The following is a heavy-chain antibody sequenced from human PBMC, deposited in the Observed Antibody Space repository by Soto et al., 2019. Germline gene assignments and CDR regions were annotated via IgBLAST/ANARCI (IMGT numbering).Heavy chain of an antibody. Sequence: QVQLVQSGAEVKKPGSSVKVSCKASGGTFSSYTISWVRQAPGQGLEWMGRIIPILGIANYAQKFQGRVKITADKSTSTAYMELSSLRSEDTAVYYCARDIRGGHSIGVVIDYYYYYMDVWGKGTTVTVSS. J-gene: IGHJ6*03. CDR3: ARDIRGGHSIGVVIDYYYYYMDV. D-gene: IGHD3-3*01. CDR1: GGTFSSYT. V-gene: IGHV1-69*08. CDR2: IIPILGIA.